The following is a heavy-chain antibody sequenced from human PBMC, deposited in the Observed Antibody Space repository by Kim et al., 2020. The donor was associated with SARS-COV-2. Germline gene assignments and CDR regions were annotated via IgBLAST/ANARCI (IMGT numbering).Heavy chain of an antibody. CDR1: GFAFSPYW. CDR3: IRDNIQPGDL. V-gene: IGHV3-74*01. D-gene: IGHD3-16*01. Sequence: GGSLRLSCAASGFAFSPYWMHWVRQVPGQGLMWVSQIDTDGSITTYAEAGLGRFSISRDNAKNTLYLQMNSLRVEDTAIYYCIRDNIQPGDLWGQGVMVTVSS. CDR2: IDTDGSIT. J-gene: IGHJ4*02.